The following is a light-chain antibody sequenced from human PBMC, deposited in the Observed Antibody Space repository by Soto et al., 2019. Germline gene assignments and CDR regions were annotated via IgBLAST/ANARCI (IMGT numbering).Light chain of an antibody. Sequence: QSVLTQPAAVSGSPGQSITISCTGSSSDVGAYNYVSWYQQHPGKAPKLMIYDVSNRPSGVPNRFSGSKSGNTASLTISGIQSEDEADYYCASYTTSSNYVFGTGTKATVL. V-gene: IGLV2-14*01. CDR1: SSDVGAYNY. J-gene: IGLJ1*01. CDR2: DVS. CDR3: ASYTTSSNYV.